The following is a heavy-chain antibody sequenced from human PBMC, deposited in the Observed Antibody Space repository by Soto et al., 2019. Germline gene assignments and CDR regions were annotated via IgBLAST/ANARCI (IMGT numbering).Heavy chain of an antibody. CDR2: IHRDGSAT. Sequence: DVQLVESGGGSVQPGGSLSLSCAATGFNFSYYWMHWVRQAPGQGLVWVSRIHRDGSATTDADSVKGRCTISRDNAKNTLYMQMNSLRAKDTAVYYCARVQWGAFDLWGQGTMVTVAS. CDR1: GFNFSYYW. CDR3: ARVQWGAFDL. D-gene: IGHD1-26*01. J-gene: IGHJ3*01. V-gene: IGHV3-74*01.